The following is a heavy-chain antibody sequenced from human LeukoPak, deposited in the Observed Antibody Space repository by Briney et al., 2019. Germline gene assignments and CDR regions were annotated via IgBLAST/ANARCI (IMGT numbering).Heavy chain of an antibody. CDR3: ARRYYDILTGYYLFDY. V-gene: IGHV5-51*01. Sequence: GESLKISCKGSGYSFTSYWIGWVRPMPGKGLEWMGIIYPGDSDTRYSPSFQGQVTISADKSISTAYLQWSSLKASDTAMYYCARRYYDILTGYYLFDYWGQGTLVTVSS. J-gene: IGHJ4*02. CDR1: GYSFTSYW. D-gene: IGHD3-9*01. CDR2: IYPGDSDT.